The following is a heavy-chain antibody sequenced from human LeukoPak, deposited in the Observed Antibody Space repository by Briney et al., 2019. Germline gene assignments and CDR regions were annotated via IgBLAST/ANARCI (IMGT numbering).Heavy chain of an antibody. J-gene: IGHJ4*02. Sequence: SETLSLTCTVSGGSISTYYWSWIRQPPGKGLEWIAHIHYSGAIKYNPSLKSRVTMSVDTSKNQFSLKLSSVTAADTAVYYCARAYLHYYDSSGYLYYFDYWGQGTLVTVSS. V-gene: IGHV4-59*01. CDR3: ARAYLHYYDSSGYLYYFDY. D-gene: IGHD3-22*01. CDR2: IHYSGAI. CDR1: GGSISTYY.